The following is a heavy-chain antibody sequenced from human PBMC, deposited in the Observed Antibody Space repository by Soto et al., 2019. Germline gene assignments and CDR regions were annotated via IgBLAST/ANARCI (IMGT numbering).Heavy chain of an antibody. V-gene: IGHV4-59*01. D-gene: IGHD3-22*01. J-gene: IGHJ6*02. CDR3: ARDYYYDISGHPGAYYFGMDV. CDR2: IHYSGST. Sequence: CRIGFRQLPGKGLESVAYIHYSGSTKYNPSLKSRVTISVDTSKNQFSLKLNSVTAADTAVYYCARDYYYDISGHPGAYYFGMDVWGRGPMVT. CDR1: C.